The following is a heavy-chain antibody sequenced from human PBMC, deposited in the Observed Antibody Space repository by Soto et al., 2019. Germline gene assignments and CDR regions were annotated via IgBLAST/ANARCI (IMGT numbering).Heavy chain of an antibody. Sequence: SETLSLTCSVSGGSFSTGDYYWIWIRQSPGKGLEWIGFIDNSGRTYDNPSLKSRVTISVDTSKKQFSLRVRSVTAADTAVYYCARGGYSYGYPDGMDFWGQGTTVTVSS. D-gene: IGHD5-18*01. CDR3: ARGGYSYGYPDGMDF. J-gene: IGHJ6*02. V-gene: IGHV4-30-4*01. CDR2: IDNSGRT. CDR1: GGSFSTGDYY.